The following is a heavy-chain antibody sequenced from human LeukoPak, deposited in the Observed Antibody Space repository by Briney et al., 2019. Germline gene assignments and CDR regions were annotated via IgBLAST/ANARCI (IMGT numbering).Heavy chain of an antibody. CDR2: IIPILGIA. Sequence: SVKVSCKASGGTFSSYAISWVRQAPGQGLEWMGRIIPILGIANYAQKFQGRVTITADKSTSTAYMELSSLRSEDTAVYYCARDNPEYYYDSSGYPDAFDIWGQGTMVTVSS. J-gene: IGHJ3*02. D-gene: IGHD3-22*01. CDR1: GGTFSSYA. V-gene: IGHV1-69*04. CDR3: ARDNPEYYYDSSGYPDAFDI.